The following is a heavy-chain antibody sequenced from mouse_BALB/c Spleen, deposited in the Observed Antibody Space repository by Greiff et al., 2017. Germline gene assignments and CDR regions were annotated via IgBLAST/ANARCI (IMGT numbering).Heavy chain of an antibody. V-gene: IGHV1-80*01. CDR1: GYAFSSYW. J-gene: IGHJ3*01. D-gene: IGHD1-1*01. Sequence: VQLQQSGAELVRPGSSVKISCKASGYAFSSYWMNWVKQRPGQGLEWIGQIYPGDGDTNYNGKFKGKATLTADKSSSTAYMQLSSLTSEDSAVYFCARSGITTGGFAYWGQGTLVTVSA. CDR2: IYPGDGDT. CDR3: ARSGITTGGFAY.